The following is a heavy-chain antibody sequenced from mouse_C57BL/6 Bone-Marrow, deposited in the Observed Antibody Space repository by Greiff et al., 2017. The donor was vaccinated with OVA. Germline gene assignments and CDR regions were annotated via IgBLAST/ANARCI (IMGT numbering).Heavy chain of an antibody. V-gene: IGHV6-3*01. Sequence: EVKLEASGGGLVQPGGSMKLSCVASGFTFSNYWMNWVRQSPEKGLEWVAQIRLKSDNYATHYAESVKGRFTISSDDSKSSVYLQMNNLRAEDTGIYYCTGGGGGSSSYYFDCWGQGTTLTVSS. J-gene: IGHJ2*01. CDR1: GFTFSNYW. CDR2: IRLKSDNYAT. D-gene: IGHD1-1*01. CDR3: TGGGGGSSSYYFDC.